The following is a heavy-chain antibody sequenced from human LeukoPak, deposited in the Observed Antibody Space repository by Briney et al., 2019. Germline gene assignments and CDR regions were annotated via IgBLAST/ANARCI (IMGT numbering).Heavy chain of an antibody. V-gene: IGHV3-49*04. D-gene: IGHD5-18*01. J-gene: IGHJ4*02. CDR2: IRSKAYGGTT. CDR1: GFTFGDYA. CDR3: ASQAMAHLFDY. Sequence: PGGSLRLSCTASGFTFGDYAMSWVRQAPGKGLEWVGFIRSKAYGGTTEYAASVKGRFTISRDDSKSIAYLQMNSLRAEDTAVYYCASQAMAHLFDYWGQGTLVTVSS.